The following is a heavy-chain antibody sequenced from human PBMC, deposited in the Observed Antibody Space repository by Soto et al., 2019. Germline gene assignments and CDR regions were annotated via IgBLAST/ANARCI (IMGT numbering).Heavy chain of an antibody. CDR1: GFPFSNYA. Sequence: EVPLLESGGGLVQPGGSLRLSCAASGFPFSNYAMTWVRQTPGTGPEWVSAISGSGDKTYYADSVKGRFTISRDSSKDTLFLQMNSLRGEDTAVYYCAVGIIWGQGTMVTVSS. CDR3: AVGII. J-gene: IGHJ3*02. CDR2: ISGSGDKT. V-gene: IGHV3-23*01.